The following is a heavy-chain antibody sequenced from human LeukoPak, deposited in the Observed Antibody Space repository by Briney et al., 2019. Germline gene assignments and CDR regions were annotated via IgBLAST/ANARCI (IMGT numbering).Heavy chain of an antibody. V-gene: IGHV3-11*04. D-gene: IGHD6-6*01. J-gene: IGHJ6*03. CDR3: AREREYSSSSAGDYYYYYMDV. Sequence: GGSLRLSCAASGFTFSDYYMSWIRQAPGKGLEWVSYISSSGSTIYYADSVKGRFTISRDNAKNSLYLQMNSLRAEDTAVYYCAREREYSSSSAGDYYYYYMDVWGKGTTVTVSS. CDR2: ISSSGSTI. CDR1: GFTFSDYY.